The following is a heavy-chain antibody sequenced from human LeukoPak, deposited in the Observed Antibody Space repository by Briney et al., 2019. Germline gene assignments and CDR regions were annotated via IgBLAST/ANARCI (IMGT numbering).Heavy chain of an antibody. V-gene: IGHV1-2*02. CDR3: ARDRDYSNTERGFDY. Sequence: ASVKVSCKASGYTFTGYYMHWVRQAPGQGLEWMGWINPNSGETNSAQKYQGRVTMTGDTSISTAYMELRRVTSGDTAVYYCARDRDYSNTERGFDYWGQGTLVTVSS. CDR2: INPNSGET. CDR1: GYTFTGYY. D-gene: IGHD4-11*01. J-gene: IGHJ4*02.